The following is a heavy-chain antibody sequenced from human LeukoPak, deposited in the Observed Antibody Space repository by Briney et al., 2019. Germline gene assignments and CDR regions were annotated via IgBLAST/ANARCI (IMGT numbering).Heavy chain of an antibody. CDR1: GYTFTSYY. J-gene: IGHJ5*02. Sequence: ASVKVSCKASGYTFTSYYMHWVRQAPGQGLEWMGIINPSGGSTSYAQKFQGRVTMTRDMSTSTVYMELSSLRSEDTAVYYCARDTDSYHYDSSGFSFDPWGQGTLVTVSS. CDR3: ARDTDSYHYDSSGFSFDP. D-gene: IGHD3-22*01. V-gene: IGHV1-46*01. CDR2: INPSGGST.